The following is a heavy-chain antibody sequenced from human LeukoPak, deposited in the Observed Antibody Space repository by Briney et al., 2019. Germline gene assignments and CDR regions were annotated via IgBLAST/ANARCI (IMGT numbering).Heavy chain of an antibody. CDR2: ISYSAYT. CDR1: GGSIRSYY. CDR3: ARGRNDNGGMFFDS. J-gene: IGHJ4*02. D-gene: IGHD4-23*01. V-gene: IGHV4-59*01. Sequence: PSETLSLTCTGSGGSIRSYYWSWIRQAPGKGLEWIGFISYSAYTSYSPSLKSRVAISVDTSKSQFSLRLSSMTAADTAISYCARGRNDNGGMFFDSWAQGTLVTVSS.